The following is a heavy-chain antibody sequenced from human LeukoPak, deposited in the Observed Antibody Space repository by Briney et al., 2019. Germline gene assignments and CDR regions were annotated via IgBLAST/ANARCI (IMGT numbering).Heavy chain of an antibody. CDR1: GYTFTSYD. CDR2: MNPNSGNT. J-gene: IGHJ5*02. D-gene: IGHD1-26*01. Sequence: ASVKVSCKASGYTFTSYDINWVRQATGQGLEWMGWMNPNSGNTGYAQKFQGRVTITADKSTSTAYMELSSLRSEDTAVYYCARDPSGSYWDNWFDPWGQGTLVTVSS. V-gene: IGHV1-8*01. CDR3: ARDPSGSYWDNWFDP.